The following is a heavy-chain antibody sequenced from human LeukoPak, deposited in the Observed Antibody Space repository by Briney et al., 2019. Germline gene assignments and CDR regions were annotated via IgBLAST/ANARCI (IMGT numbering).Heavy chain of an antibody. CDR3: ARGSRRLLRFLGQSKWFDP. D-gene: IGHD3-3*01. CDR2: ISNGDGTI. Sequence: GGSLRLSCAASGFTFSTYEMNWVRQAPGKGLEWVSYISNGDGTIKYADSVKGRFTISRDNSKSTLYLQMNSLRAEDTAVYYCARGSRRLLRFLGQSKWFDPWGQGTLVTVSS. J-gene: IGHJ5*02. CDR1: GFTFSTYE. V-gene: IGHV3-48*03.